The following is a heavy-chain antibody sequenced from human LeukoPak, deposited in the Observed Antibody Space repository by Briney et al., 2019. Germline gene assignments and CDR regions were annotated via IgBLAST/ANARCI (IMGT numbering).Heavy chain of an antibody. CDR3: ARVFTDAFDI. Sequence: SETLSLTCTVSGGSVSSGSYYWSWIRQPPGKGLEWIGFIYHSGNIYYNPSLRGRVTISEDRSKNQFSLNLSSVTAADTAVYYCARVFTDAFDIWGQGTMVTVSS. CDR2: IYHSGNI. V-gene: IGHV4-30-2*01. CDR1: GGSVSSGSYY. J-gene: IGHJ3*02. D-gene: IGHD2-21*01.